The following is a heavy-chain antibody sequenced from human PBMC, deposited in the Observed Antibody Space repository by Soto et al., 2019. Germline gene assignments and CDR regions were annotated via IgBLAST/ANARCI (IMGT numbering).Heavy chain of an antibody. CDR3: TTSGFDAFDI. CDR2: IKSKTDGGTT. V-gene: IGHV3-15*01. Sequence: GESLKISCAASGFTFSNALMSWVRQAPGKGLEWVGRIKSKTDGGTTDYAAPVKGRFTISRDDSKNTLYLQMNSLKTEDTAVYYCTTSGFDAFDIWGQGTMVTVSS. CDR1: GFTFSNAL. J-gene: IGHJ3*02.